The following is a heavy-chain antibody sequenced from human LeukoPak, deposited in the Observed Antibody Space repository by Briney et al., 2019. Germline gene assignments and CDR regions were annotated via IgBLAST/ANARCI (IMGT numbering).Heavy chain of an antibody. J-gene: IGHJ3*02. CDR1: GGSISSYY. CDR2: IYYSGST. V-gene: IGHV4-59*01. D-gene: IGHD5-12*01. Sequence: SETLSLTCTVSGGSISSYYWSWIRQPPGKGLEWIGYIYYSGSTNYNPSLKSRVTISVDTSKNQFSLKLSSVTAADTAVYYCARTPTRAFDIWGQGTVVTVSS. CDR3: ARTPTRAFDI.